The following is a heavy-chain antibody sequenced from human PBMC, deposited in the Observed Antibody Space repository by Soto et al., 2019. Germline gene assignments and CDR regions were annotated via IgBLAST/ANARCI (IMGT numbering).Heavy chain of an antibody. D-gene: IGHD4-17*01. V-gene: IGHV1-3*01. Sequence: QVQLVQSGAEVKKPGASVKVSCKASGYTFTSYAMHWVRQAPGQRLEWMGWVNAGNGNTKYSQKCQGRVTITRDTSASTAYMELSSLRSEDTAVYYCARDRGNDYGGNHDFDIWGQGTMVTVSS. J-gene: IGHJ3*02. CDR1: GYTFTSYA. CDR3: ARDRGNDYGGNHDFDI. CDR2: VNAGNGNT.